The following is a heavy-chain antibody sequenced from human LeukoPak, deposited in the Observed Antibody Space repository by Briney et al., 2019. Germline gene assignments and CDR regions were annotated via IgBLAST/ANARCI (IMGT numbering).Heavy chain of an antibody. CDR3: VRASGYLHDFDF. D-gene: IGHD3-3*01. V-gene: IGHV3-74*03. CDR1: GFAFSKYR. CDR2: ISKDGATR. Sequence: QPGGPLRLSCEASGFAFSKYRMHWVRQAPGKGLVWVSFISKDGATRTYVDSVRDRFTISRDNSKNILFLQMNSLKSEDTAMYYCVRASGYLHDFDFWGQGTLVTVSS. J-gene: IGHJ4*02.